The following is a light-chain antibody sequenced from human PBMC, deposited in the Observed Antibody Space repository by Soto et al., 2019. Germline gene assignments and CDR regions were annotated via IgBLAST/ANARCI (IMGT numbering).Light chain of an antibody. CDR3: QQYDDLPFT. CDR1: QDITNY. V-gene: IGKV1-33*01. CDR2: DAY. J-gene: IGKJ5*01. Sequence: DIQMTQSPSSLSASVGDRVTITCQASQDITNYLNWYQQKPGKPPKLLINDAYNLETGVPSRFSGSGSGTHFSFTINSRQTEDFATDYWQQYDDLPFTFGLGTRLDIK.